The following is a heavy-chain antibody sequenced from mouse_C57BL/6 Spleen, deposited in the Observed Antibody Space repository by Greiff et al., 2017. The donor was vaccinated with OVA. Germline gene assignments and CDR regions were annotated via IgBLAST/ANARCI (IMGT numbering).Heavy chain of an antibody. D-gene: IGHD2-4*01. V-gene: IGHV1-18*01. J-gene: IGHJ2*01. CDR1: GYTFTDYN. CDR3: ARRGYDYDGCDY. CDR2: INPNNGGT. Sequence: EVMLVESGPELVKPGASVKIPCKASGYTFTDYNMDWVKQSHGKSLEWIGDINPNNGGTIYNQKFKGKATLTVDKSSSTAYMELRSLTSEDTAVYYCARRGYDYDGCDYWGQGTTLTVSS.